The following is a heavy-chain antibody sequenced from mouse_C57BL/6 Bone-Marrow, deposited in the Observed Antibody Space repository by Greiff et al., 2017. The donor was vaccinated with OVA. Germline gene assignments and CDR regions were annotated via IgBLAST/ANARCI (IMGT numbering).Heavy chain of an antibody. CDR2: INPNYGTT. J-gene: IGHJ1*03. CDR3: ARGGDYYGSSYWYFDV. Sequence: EVQLQQSGPELVKPGASVKISCKASGYSFTDYNMNWVKQSHGKSLEWIGVINPNYGTTSYNQKFKGKATLTVDQSSSTAYMQLTSLTSEDSAVYYCARGGDYYGSSYWYFDVWGTGTTVTVSA. D-gene: IGHD1-1*01. CDR1: GYSFTDYN. V-gene: IGHV1-39*01.